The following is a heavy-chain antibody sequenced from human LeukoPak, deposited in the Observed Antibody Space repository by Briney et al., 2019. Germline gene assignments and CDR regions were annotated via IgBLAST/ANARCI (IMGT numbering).Heavy chain of an antibody. V-gene: IGHV1-2*04. J-gene: IGHJ3*02. CDR2: INPNRGGT. CDR3: ASSRSGYDSDYAFDI. CDR1: GYTFTGYY. Sequence: ASVKVSCKASGYTFTGYYMNWVRQAPGPGLKCMGWINPNRGGTNYAQKFHGWVTMTRDTSIITAYMELSRLRSDDTAVYYGASSRSGYDSDYAFDIWGQGTMVTVSS. D-gene: IGHD5-12*01.